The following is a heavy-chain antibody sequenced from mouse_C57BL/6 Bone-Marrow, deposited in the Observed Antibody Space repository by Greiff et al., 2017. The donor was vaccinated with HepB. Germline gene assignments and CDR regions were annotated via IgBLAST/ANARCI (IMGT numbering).Heavy chain of an antibody. Sequence: EVKLMESGPGLVKPSQSLSLTCSVTGYSITSGYYWNWIRQFPGNKLEWMGYISYDGSNNYNPSLKNRISITRDTSKNQFFLKLNSVTTEDTATYYCAREVPGGQGTRVTVSA. CDR2: ISYDGSN. CDR1: GYSITSGYY. V-gene: IGHV3-6*01. J-gene: IGHJ3*01. CDR3: AREVP.